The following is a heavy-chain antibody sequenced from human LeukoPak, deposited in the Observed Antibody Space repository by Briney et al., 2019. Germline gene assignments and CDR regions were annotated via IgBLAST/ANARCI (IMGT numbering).Heavy chain of an antibody. Sequence: SETLSLTCTVSGGSISSSSYYWGWIRQPPGKGLEWIGSIYYSGSTYYNPSLKSRVTISVDTSKNQFSLKLSSVTAADTAVYYCARAPRGGSSPFDYWGQGTLVTVSP. CDR3: ARAPRGGSSPFDY. J-gene: IGHJ4*02. CDR2: IYYSGST. D-gene: IGHD6-6*01. V-gene: IGHV4-39*01. CDR1: GGSISSSSYY.